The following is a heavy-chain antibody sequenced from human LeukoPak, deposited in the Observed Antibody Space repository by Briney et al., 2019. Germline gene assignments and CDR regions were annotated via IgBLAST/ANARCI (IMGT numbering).Heavy chain of an antibody. J-gene: IGHJ5*02. CDR2: ISHSGVI. V-gene: IGHV4-30-4*01. CDR1: GGPISSGDYF. Sequence: SETLSLTCTVSGGPISSGDYFWSWIRQPPGKGLERIGYISHSGVIYSNPSLQRRTTISVDTSKNQFSLKVTSVTAADTAVYYCARDGPTSVTNWRSFDPWGQGVLVTVSS. D-gene: IGHD4-17*01. CDR3: ARDGPTSVTNWRSFDP.